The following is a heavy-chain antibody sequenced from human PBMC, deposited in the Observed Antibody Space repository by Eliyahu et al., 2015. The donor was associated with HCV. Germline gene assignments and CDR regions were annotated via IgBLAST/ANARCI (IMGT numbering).Heavy chain of an antibody. CDR3: ARNRDYDFWSGYRLGP. Sequence: QVQLVESGXGVVQPXRSLXLSCXASGFXFSSYAMHWVRQAPGKGLEWVAVISYDGSNKYYXDSVKGRFTISRDNSKNTLYLQMNSLRAEDTAVYYCARNRDYDFWSGYRLGPWGQGTLVTVSS. J-gene: IGHJ5*02. CDR2: ISYDGSNK. CDR1: GFXFSSYA. D-gene: IGHD3-3*01. V-gene: IGHV3-30-3*01.